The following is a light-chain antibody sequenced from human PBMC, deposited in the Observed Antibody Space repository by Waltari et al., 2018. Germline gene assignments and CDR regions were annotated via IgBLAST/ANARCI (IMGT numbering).Light chain of an antibody. Sequence: SYELTQSPSVSVSPGKTASLNCTGDELGDKYDCWYQQKPGQPPVLVIYQDTKRPSGIPERFSGSSSGNTATLTIRGTQAMDEADYYCQAWDRGTWVFGGGTKLTVL. J-gene: IGLJ3*02. CDR3: QAWDRGTWV. CDR1: ELGDKY. CDR2: QDT. V-gene: IGLV3-1*01.